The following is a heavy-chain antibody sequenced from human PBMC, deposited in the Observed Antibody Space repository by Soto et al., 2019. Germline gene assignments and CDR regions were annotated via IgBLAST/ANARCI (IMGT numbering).Heavy chain of an antibody. CDR1: GGSISSSSYY. V-gene: IGHV4-39*01. D-gene: IGHD3-9*01. CDR3: ARGRDDYLTGYRNWYFDI. Sequence: QLQLQESGPGLVKPSETLSLTCTVSGGSISSSSYYWGWIRQPPGKGLEWIGSVYFSGSIYYNPSPKKRVTISVDTSKNQFSLKLSSLTAADKAVYYCARGRDDYLTGYRNWYFDIWGRGTMVTVSS. J-gene: IGHJ2*01. CDR2: VYFSGSI.